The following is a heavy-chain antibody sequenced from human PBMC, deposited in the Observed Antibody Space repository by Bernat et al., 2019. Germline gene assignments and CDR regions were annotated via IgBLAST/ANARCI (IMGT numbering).Heavy chain of an antibody. D-gene: IGHD6-19*01. Sequence: EVQLVESGGGLVQPGGSLRLSCAASGFTFSSYEMNWVRQAPGKGLEWVSGINWNGGSTGYADSVKGRFTISRDNAKNSLYLQMNSLRAEDTALYYCARELAVAGTGDPYFDLWGRGTLVTVSS. CDR1: GFTFSSYE. CDR3: ARELAVAGTGDPYFDL. CDR2: INWNGGST. V-gene: IGHV3-20*04. J-gene: IGHJ2*01.